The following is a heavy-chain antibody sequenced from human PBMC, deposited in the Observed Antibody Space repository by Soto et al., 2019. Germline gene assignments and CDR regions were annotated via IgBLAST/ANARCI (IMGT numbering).Heavy chain of an antibody. J-gene: IGHJ3*02. Sequence: QVQLVQSGAEVKEPGASVRVSCKASGYAFTSHTIHWARQAPGQGLEWMGWIVISNGSPRYAPQFQGRVTFGRDTSATTAYMELSSLRSEDTAVFYCARDSGHYYRSDAFDKWGQGTMVTVSS. CDR1: GYAFTSHT. CDR2: IVISNGSP. V-gene: IGHV1-3*04. D-gene: IGHD1-26*01. CDR3: ARDSGHYYRSDAFDK.